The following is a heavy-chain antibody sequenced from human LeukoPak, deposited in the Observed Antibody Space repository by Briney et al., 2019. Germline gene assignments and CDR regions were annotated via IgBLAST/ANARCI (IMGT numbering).Heavy chain of an antibody. D-gene: IGHD3-22*01. Sequence: GGSLRLSSVASGFSFISSVMHSVREGPEERLEYVAGIYISGGGPNSAESLRDRVTISRDNPKTTLYLQIDTLTPEDMAVYYCAREGNSSGPCGSLDIWGQGKMVTVSS. CDR1: GFSFISSV. J-gene: IGHJ3*02. V-gene: IGHV3-64*02. CDR3: AREGNSSGPCGSLDI. CDR2: IYISGGGP.